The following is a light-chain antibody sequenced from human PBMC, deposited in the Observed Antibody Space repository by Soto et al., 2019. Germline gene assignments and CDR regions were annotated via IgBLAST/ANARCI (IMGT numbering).Light chain of an antibody. J-gene: IGKJ1*01. Sequence: VLTQSPGTLSLSPGERVTLSCRASQSVSSYLAWYQQKPGQTPRLLIYDASSRATGIPDRFSGSGSGTDFTLTISRLEPEDFAVYYCQQYGTSPRTFGQGTKVEI. CDR1: QSVSSY. CDR3: QQYGTSPRT. V-gene: IGKV3-20*01. CDR2: DAS.